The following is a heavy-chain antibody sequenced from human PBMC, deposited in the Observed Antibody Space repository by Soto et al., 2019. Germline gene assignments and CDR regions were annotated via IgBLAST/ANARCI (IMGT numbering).Heavy chain of an antibody. V-gene: IGHV4-34*01. D-gene: IGHD3-10*01. CDR1: GGSFSGYY. CDR2: INHSGST. CDR3: ARAFGNYYYGSGSYSRYNWFDP. J-gene: IGHJ5*02. Sequence: SETLSLTCAVYGGSFSGYYCIWIRQPPGKGLKWIGEINHSGSTNYNPSLKSRVTISVDTSKNQFSLKLSSVTAADTAVYYCARAFGNYYYGSGSYSRYNWFDPWGQGTLVTVS.